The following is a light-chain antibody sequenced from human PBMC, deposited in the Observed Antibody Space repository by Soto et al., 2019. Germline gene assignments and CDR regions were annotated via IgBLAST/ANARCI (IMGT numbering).Light chain of an antibody. V-gene: IGKV2-28*01. CDR2: LGA. CDR1: QSLLHTNGKNY. J-gene: IGKJ5*01. CDR3: MQALQTPIT. Sequence: DIVMTQSPLSLPVTPGEPASISCRSSQSLLHTNGKNYLVLYLQKPGQSPHLLLILGANRASGVPDRFSGSGAATDFTLKISRVESEDVGVYYCMQALQTPITFGQGTRLEIK.